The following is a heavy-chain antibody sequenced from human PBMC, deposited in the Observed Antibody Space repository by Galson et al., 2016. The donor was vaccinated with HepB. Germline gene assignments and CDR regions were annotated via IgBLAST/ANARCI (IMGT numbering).Heavy chain of an antibody. V-gene: IGHV1-2*02. CDR2: INPDTGDT. Sequence: SVKVSCKASGHAVSDYYMHWVRQAPGQGLDWMGWINPDTGDTYYAQKFQGRITMTRDTSISTVYMELSRLESDDTAVYYCARVRSSTTWLDPWGQGTLVTVSS. J-gene: IGHJ5*01. CDR3: ARVRSSTTWLDP. CDR1: GHAVSDYY. D-gene: IGHD2-2*01.